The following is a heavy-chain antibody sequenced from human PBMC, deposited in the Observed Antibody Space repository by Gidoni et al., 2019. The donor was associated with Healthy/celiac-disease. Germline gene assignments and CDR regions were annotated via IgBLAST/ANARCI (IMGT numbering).Heavy chain of an antibody. V-gene: IGHV1-3*01. J-gene: IGHJ4*02. CDR3: ARDQAAAGIPDY. CDR2: INAGNGNT. D-gene: IGHD6-13*01. Sequence: QVQLVQSGAAVKKPGASVKVSCKASGYPFTSYAIHWVRQAPGQRLEWMGWINAGNGNTKDSQKFQGRVTITRDTSASTAYMELSSLRSEDTAVYYCARDQAAAGIPDYWGQGTLVTVSS. CDR1: GYPFTSYA.